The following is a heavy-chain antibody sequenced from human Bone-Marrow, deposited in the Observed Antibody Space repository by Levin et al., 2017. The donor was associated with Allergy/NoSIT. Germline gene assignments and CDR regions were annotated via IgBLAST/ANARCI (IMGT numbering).Heavy chain of an antibody. V-gene: IGHV1-18*01. J-gene: IGHJ4*02. D-gene: IGHD4-17*01. CDR2: ISVYNGDT. CDR1: GYTFTSYG. Sequence: ASVKVSCKTSGYTFTSYGISWVRQAPGQGLEWMGWISVYNGDTNYTQNLQGRVTMTTDTSTSTAYMDLRSLRSDDTAVYYCARSFPVAPHGTTVTVGGISDYWGQGTLVTVSS. CDR3: ARSFPVAPHGTTVTVGGISDY.